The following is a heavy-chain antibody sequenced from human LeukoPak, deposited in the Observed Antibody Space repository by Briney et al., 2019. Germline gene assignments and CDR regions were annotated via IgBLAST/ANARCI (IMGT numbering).Heavy chain of an antibody. CDR3: ARDRAYYDFWSGYFYYYYMDV. V-gene: IGHV1-46*01. J-gene: IGHJ6*03. D-gene: IGHD3-3*01. CDR1: GYTFTSYY. CDR2: INPSGGST. Sequence: ASVKVSCKASGYTFTSYYMHWVRQAPGQGLEWMGIINPSGGSTSYAQKFQGRVTMTRDMSTSTVYMELSSLRSEDTAVYYCARDRAYYDFWSGYFYYYYMDVWGKGTTVTVSS.